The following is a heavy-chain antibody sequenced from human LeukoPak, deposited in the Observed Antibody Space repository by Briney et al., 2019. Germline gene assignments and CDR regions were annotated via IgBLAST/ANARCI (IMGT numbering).Heavy chain of an antibody. CDR3: ARGSGSYYYYYYGMDV. V-gene: IGHV4-4*02. CDR1: GGSISSSNW. Sequence: PSGTLSLTCAVSGGSISSSNWWSWLRQPPGQGLEWIGEIYRSGSTNYNPSLKSRVTISVDKSKNQFSLKLSSVTAADTAVYYCARGSGSYYYYYYGMDVWGQGTTVTVSS. J-gene: IGHJ6*02. D-gene: IGHD3-10*01. CDR2: IYRSGST.